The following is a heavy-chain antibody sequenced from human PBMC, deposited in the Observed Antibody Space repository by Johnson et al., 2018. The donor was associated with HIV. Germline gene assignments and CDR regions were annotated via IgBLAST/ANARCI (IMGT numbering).Heavy chain of an antibody. Sequence: VQLVESGGGVVQPGKSLRLSCAASGFTFSDYYMSWVRQAPGKGLEWVSVIYSGGSTYYADSVKGRFTISRDNAKNSMFLQLNSLRADDTAVYYCARSRNYACDIWGQGTMVTV. D-gene: IGHD1-1*01. CDR3: ARSRNYACDI. CDR1: GFTFSDYY. CDR2: IYSGGST. V-gene: IGHV3-66*01. J-gene: IGHJ3*02.